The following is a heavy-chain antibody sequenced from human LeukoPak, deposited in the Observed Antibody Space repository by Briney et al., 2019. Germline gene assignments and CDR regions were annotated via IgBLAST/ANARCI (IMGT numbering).Heavy chain of an antibody. CDR2: IYHSGST. V-gene: IGHV4-39*07. CDR3: ARREWETRGNYFDY. Sequence: PSETLSLTCTVSGGSISSGPYYWGWIRQPPGKGLEWIGSIYHSGSTYYNPSLKSRVTISVDTSKNQFSLKLSSVTAADTAVYYCARREWETRGNYFDYWGQGTLVTVSS. D-gene: IGHD1-26*01. J-gene: IGHJ4*02. CDR1: GGSISSGPYY.